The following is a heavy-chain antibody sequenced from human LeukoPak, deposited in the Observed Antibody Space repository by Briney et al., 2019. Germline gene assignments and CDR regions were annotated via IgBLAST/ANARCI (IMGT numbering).Heavy chain of an antibody. CDR2: IYTSGST. V-gene: IGHV4-4*07. CDR3: AREVLNSSGYYYVRAFDY. Sequence: PSETLSLTCTVSGGSISSYYWSWIRQPAGKGLEWIGRIYTSGSTNYNPSLKSRVTISVDKSKNQFSLKLSSVTAADTAVYYCAREVLNSSGYYYVRAFDYWGQGTLVTVSS. CDR1: GGSISSYY. D-gene: IGHD3-22*01. J-gene: IGHJ4*02.